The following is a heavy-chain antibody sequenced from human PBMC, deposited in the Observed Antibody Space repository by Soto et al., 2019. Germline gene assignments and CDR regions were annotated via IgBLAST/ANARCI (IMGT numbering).Heavy chain of an antibody. Sequence: QVQLQESGPGLVKPSQTLSLTCAVSGGSMSSGDYYWNWIRQHPEKGLEWIGYINDRGSTFYNPSLKSRVTISVDTSKNQFSLKLTSVTAADTAMYYCARDAPGAAPYWGQGTLVTVSS. CDR3: ARDAPGAAPY. CDR1: GGSMSSGDYY. D-gene: IGHD6-13*01. V-gene: IGHV4-31*11. J-gene: IGHJ4*02. CDR2: INDRGST.